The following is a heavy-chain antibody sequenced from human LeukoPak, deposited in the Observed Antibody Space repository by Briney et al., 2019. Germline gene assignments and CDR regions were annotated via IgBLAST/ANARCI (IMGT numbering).Heavy chain of an antibody. Sequence: SETLSLTCAVYGGSFSGYYWSWIRQPPGKGLEWIGEINHSGSTNYNPSLKSRVTISVDTSKNQFSLKLSSVTAADTAVYYCARSSEGRYYYDSSGFSYYYYYMDVWGKGTTVTISS. CDR2: INHSGST. CDR1: GGSFSGYY. D-gene: IGHD3-22*01. V-gene: IGHV4-34*01. J-gene: IGHJ6*03. CDR3: ARSSEGRYYYDSSGFSYYYYYMDV.